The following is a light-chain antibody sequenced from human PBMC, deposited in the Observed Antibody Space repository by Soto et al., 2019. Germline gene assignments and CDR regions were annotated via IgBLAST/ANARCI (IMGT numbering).Light chain of an antibody. J-gene: IGLJ2*01. Sequence: SYELTQPPSVSVAPGKTARITCGGNNIGSKSVHWYQQKPGQAPVLVIYYDSDRPSGIPERFSGSNSGNTATLTISRVGAGDEADYYCQVWDSSSDHSVVFGGGTKLTVL. V-gene: IGLV3-21*04. CDR1: NIGSKS. CDR2: YDS. CDR3: QVWDSSSDHSVV.